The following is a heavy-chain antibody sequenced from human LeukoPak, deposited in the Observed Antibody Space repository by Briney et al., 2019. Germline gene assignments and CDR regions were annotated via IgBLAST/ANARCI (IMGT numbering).Heavy chain of an antibody. D-gene: IGHD6-13*01. CDR2: IYHSGST. V-gene: IGHV4-38-2*02. CDR1: GYSISSVYY. J-gene: IGHJ4*02. Sequence: SETLSLTCIVSGYSISSVYYWGWIRQPPGKGLEWLGSIYHSGSTYYKPSLKSRITISVDTSKNQFSLKLTSVTAADTAVYDCATLAATARGYFDYWGQGALVTVSS. CDR3: ATLAATARGYFDY.